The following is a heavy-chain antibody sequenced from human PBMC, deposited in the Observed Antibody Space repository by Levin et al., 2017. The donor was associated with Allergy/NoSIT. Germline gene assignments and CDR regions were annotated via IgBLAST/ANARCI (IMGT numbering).Heavy chain of an antibody. D-gene: IGHD3-10*01. CDR1: GGTFSSYA. J-gene: IGHJ4*02. V-gene: IGHV1-69*04. Sequence: SVKVSCKASGGTFSSYAISWVRQAPGQGLEWMGRIIPILGIANYAQKFQGRVTITADKSTSTAYMELSSLRSEDTAVYYCARKGSGEGVIGYRGQGTLVTVSS. CDR2: IIPILGIA. CDR3: ARKGSGEGVIGY.